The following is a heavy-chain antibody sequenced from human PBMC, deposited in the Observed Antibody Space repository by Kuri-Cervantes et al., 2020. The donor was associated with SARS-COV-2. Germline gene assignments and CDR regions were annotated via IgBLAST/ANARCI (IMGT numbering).Heavy chain of an antibody. D-gene: IGHD6-13*01. V-gene: IGHV3-72*01. Sequence: GESLKISCAASGFTFSDHYMDWVRQAPGKGLEWVGRTRNKANSYTTEYAASVKGRFTISRDDSKNSLYLQMNSLKTEDTAVYYCARDWAAAGSGDMWYFDLWGRGTLVTVSS. CDR3: ARDWAAAGSGDMWYFDL. CDR2: TRNKANSYTT. CDR1: GFTFSDHY. J-gene: IGHJ2*01.